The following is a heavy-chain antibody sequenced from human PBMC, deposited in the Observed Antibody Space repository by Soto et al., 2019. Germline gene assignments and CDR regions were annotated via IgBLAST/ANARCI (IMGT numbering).Heavy chain of an antibody. CDR2: INPNSGGT. D-gene: IGHD2-2*01. CDR1: GYTFTGYY. CDR3: ARERTEIVVVPAANRDAFDI. Sequence: ASVKVSCKASGYTFTGYYMHWVRQAPGQGLEWMGWINPNSGGTNYAQKFQGWVTMTRDTSISTAYMELSRLRSDDTAVYYCARERTEIVVVPAANRDAFDIWGQGTMVTVPS. V-gene: IGHV1-2*04. J-gene: IGHJ3*02.